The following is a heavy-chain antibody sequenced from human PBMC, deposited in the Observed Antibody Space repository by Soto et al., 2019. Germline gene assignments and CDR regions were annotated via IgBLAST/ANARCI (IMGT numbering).Heavy chain of an antibody. CDR3: AREYTAWPLAYGLDV. D-gene: IGHD2-2*02. Sequence: GGSLRLSCVGSGFTFSTYSINWVRQAPGKGLEWVSSIGSRTDIYYADSVKGRFTISRDNAKDSVSLQMNSLRAEDTAVYYCAREYTAWPLAYGLDVWGQGTTVTVSS. CDR2: IGSRTDI. J-gene: IGHJ6*02. V-gene: IGHV3-21*01. CDR1: GFTFSTYS.